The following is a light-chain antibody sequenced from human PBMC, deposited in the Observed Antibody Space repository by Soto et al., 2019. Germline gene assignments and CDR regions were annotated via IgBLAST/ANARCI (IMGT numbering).Light chain of an antibody. Sequence: QSALTQPASVSGSPGQSITISCTGTSSDVGSYNLVSWYQQHPGNAPKLMIYEGSKRTSGVSNRFSGSKSGNTACLTISGLQSEDEAYYYCCSDACSSTLFVVVCGGTKLTVL. V-gene: IGLV2-23*01. J-gene: IGLJ2*01. CDR1: SSDVGSYNL. CDR3: CSDACSSTLFVV. CDR2: EGS.